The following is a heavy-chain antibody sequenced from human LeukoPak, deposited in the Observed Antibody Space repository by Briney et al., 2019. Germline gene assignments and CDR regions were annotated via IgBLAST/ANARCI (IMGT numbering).Heavy chain of an antibody. V-gene: IGHV3-74*01. CDR1: GFTFSGFY. J-gene: IGHJ3*02. D-gene: IGHD1-26*01. CDR3: STGGYSQAFDI. Sequence: GGSVSLSCVASGFTFSGFYIHWVRQAPGKALVWVSHINWDGSVTTYADSVRGRFTISKDNAKNTLYPQMDSLRAEDTAVYYCSTGGYSQAFDIWGQGTMVTVSS. CDR2: INWDGSVT.